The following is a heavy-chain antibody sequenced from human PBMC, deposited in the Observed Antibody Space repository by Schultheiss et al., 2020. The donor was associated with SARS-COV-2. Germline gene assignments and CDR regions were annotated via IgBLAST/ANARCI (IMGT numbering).Heavy chain of an antibody. J-gene: IGHJ4*02. V-gene: IGHV1-2*02. D-gene: IGHD2-15*01. CDR1: GGTFSSYA. CDR2: INPNSGGT. Sequence: ASVKVSCKASGGTFSSYAISWVRQAPGQGLEWMGWINPNSGGTNYAQKFQGRVTMTRDTSISTAYMELSRLRSDDTAVYYCARDLGGSGSLDYWGQGTLVTVSS. CDR3: ARDLGGSGSLDY.